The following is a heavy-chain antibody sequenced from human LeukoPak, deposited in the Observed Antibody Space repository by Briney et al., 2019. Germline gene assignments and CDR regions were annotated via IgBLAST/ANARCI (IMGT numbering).Heavy chain of an antibody. Sequence: ASVKVSCKASGYTFTSYYVHWVRQAPGQGLEWMGIINPSGGSTSYAQKFQGRATMTRDTSTSTVYMELSSLRSEDTAVYYCARGYSSGWMVDYWGQGTLVTVSS. D-gene: IGHD6-19*01. CDR2: INPSGGST. CDR1: GYTFTSYY. CDR3: ARGYSSGWMVDY. J-gene: IGHJ4*02. V-gene: IGHV1-46*01.